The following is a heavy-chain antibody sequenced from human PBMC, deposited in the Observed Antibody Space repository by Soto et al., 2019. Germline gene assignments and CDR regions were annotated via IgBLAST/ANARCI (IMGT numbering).Heavy chain of an antibody. Sequence: GGSLRLSCAASGFTFSSYAMHWIRQAPGKGLEWVAVISYDGSNKYYADSVKGRFTISRDNSKNTLYLQMNSLRAEDTAVYYCARGQERYSSSWYESMDVWGQGTTVTVSS. CDR3: ARGQERYSSSWYESMDV. V-gene: IGHV3-30-3*01. J-gene: IGHJ6*02. D-gene: IGHD6-13*01. CDR2: ISYDGSNK. CDR1: GFTFSSYA.